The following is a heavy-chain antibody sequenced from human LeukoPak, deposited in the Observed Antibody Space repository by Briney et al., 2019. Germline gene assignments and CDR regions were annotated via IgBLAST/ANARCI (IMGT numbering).Heavy chain of an antibody. CDR2: IYSSGSN. D-gene: IGHD5-12*01. CDR3: AREPTSGRDPTSGRPLDY. Sequence: PSETLSLTCTDSGGSLSGYFWSWIRQPAGKGLEWIGRIYSSGSNNYNPSLQSRVTMSLDTSKNHLSLNLSSVTGADTAVYYCAREPTSGRDPTSGRPLDYWGQGTLVTVSS. CDR1: GGSLSGYF. V-gene: IGHV4-4*07. J-gene: IGHJ4*02.